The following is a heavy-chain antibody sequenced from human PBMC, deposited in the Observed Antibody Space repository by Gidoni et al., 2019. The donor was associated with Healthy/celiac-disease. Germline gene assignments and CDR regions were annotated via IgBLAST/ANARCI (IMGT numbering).Heavy chain of an antibody. CDR3: AKRGPNCSSTSCYQVAAAGPDGGYFDL. CDR1: GFPFSSYA. D-gene: IGHD2-2*01. V-gene: IGHV3-23*01. Sequence: EVQLLESGGGLVQPGGSLRLSCAASGFPFSSYAMSWVRQAPGKGLEWVSAISGSGGSTYYADSVKGRFTISRDNSKNTLYLQMNSLRAEDTAVYYCAKRGPNCSSTSCYQVAAAGPDGGYFDLWGRGTLVTVSS. CDR2: ISGSGGST. J-gene: IGHJ2*01.